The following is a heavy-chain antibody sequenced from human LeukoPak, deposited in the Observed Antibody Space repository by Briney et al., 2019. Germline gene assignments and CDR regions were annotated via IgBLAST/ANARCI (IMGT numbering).Heavy chain of an antibody. CDR1: GGTLSSYA. D-gene: IGHD2-15*01. J-gene: IGHJ4*02. CDR3: ARDRRPYCSGGSCYETH. V-gene: IGHV1-69*13. Sequence: ASVKVSCKASGGTLSSYAISWVRQAPGQGLEWMGGIIPIFGTANYAQKFQGRVTITADESTSTAYMELSSLRSEDTAVYYCARDRRPYCSGGSCYETHWGQGTLVTVSS. CDR2: IIPIFGTA.